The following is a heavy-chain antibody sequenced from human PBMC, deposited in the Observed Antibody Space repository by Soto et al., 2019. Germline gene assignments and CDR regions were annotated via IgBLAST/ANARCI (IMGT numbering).Heavy chain of an antibody. CDR3: ARDPGLAVDAFDI. CDR2: INPSGGST. CDR1: GYTFTSYG. Sequence: GASVKVSCKASGYTFTSYGISWVRQAPGQGLEWMGIINPSGGSTSYAQKFQGRVTMTRDTSTSTVYMELSSLRSEDTAVCYCARDPGLAVDAFDIWGQGTMVT. D-gene: IGHD3-3*02. J-gene: IGHJ3*02. V-gene: IGHV1-46*03.